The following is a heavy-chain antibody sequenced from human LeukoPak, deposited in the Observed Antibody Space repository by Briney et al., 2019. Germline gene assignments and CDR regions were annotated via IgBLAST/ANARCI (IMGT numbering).Heavy chain of an antibody. J-gene: IGHJ3*02. D-gene: IGHD6-13*01. V-gene: IGHV4-39*07. CDR2: VHYSGNT. Sequence: SETLSLTCTVSGGSFSSSYWGWIRQPPGKGLEWVGSVHYSGNTFYNPSLKSRVTISLDTSKNHFSLKVHSVTAADTAVYYCAREDDTIADNTFDIWGQGTVVTVSS. CDR3: AREDDTIADNTFDI. CDR1: GGSFSSSY.